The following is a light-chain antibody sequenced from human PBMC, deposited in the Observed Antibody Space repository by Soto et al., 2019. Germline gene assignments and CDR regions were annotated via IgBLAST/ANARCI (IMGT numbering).Light chain of an antibody. J-gene: IGLJ3*02. CDR1: SSDVGSYNL. V-gene: IGLV2-23*02. Sequence: QSVLTQPASVSGSPGQSITISCTGTSSDVGSYNLVSWYQQHPGKAPKLMIYEVSKRPSGVSNRFSGSKSGNTASLTISGLQAEDEADDYCCSYAGSSTSPWVFGGGTKLTVL. CDR2: EVS. CDR3: CSYAGSSTSPWV.